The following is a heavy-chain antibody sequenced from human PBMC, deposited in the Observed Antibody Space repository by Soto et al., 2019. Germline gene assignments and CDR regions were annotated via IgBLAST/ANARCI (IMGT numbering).Heavy chain of an antibody. J-gene: IGHJ6*02. CDR1: GGSISSSSYY. CDR2: IYYSWST. D-gene: IGHD2-2*01. CDR3: ARESIVVVPYGMDV. V-gene: IGHV4-39*02. Sequence: SETLSLTCTVSGGSISSSSYYWGWIRQPPGKGLEWIGSIYYSWSTYYNPSLKSRVTISVDTSKNQFSLKLSSVTAADTAVYDCARESIVVVPYGMDVWGQGTTVTVSS.